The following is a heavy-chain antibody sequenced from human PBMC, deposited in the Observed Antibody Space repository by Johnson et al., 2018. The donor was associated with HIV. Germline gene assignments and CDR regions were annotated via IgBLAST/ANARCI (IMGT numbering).Heavy chain of an antibody. CDR3: AKRSGSYVFDI. J-gene: IGHJ3*02. CDR2: ISYDGSNK. D-gene: IGHD3-22*01. Sequence: QVQLVESGGGLPKPGGSLRLSCAASGFMFSSYAMHWVRQAPGKGLEWVAVISYDGSNKYYAASVKGRFTISRDNSKNALYLQMNSLRAEDTAVYYCAKRSGSYVFDIWGQGTMVTVSS. V-gene: IGHV3-30*04. CDR1: GFMFSSYA.